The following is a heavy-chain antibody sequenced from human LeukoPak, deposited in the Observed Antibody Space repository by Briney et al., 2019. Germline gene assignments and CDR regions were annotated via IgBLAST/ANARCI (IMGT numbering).Heavy chain of an antibody. CDR2: IRYDGSNK. V-gene: IGHV3-30*02. J-gene: IGHJ6*03. CDR3: AKVGSDYYYMDV. Sequence: GGSLRLSCAASGFTFSSYGMHWVRQAPGKGLEWVAFIRYDGSNKYYADSVKGRFTISRDNSKNTLYLQMNSLRAEDTAVYYCAKVGSDYYYMDVWGKGTTVTVSS. D-gene: IGHD2-15*01. CDR1: GFTFSSYG.